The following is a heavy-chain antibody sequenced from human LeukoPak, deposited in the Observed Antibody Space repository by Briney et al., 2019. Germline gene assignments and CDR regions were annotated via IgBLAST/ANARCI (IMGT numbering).Heavy chain of an antibody. J-gene: IGHJ4*02. CDR1: GFTFSSYG. CDR3: AKDYYDSSGYPDFDY. CDR2: IQYDGSNK. Sequence: GGSLRLSCAASGFTFSSYGMHWVRQAPGKGLEWVAFIQYDGSNKYYADSVKGRFTISRHNYKNKMYLQMNSLRAEETAVYYCAKDYYDSSGYPDFDYWGKGTMVTV. V-gene: IGHV3-30*02. D-gene: IGHD3-22*01.